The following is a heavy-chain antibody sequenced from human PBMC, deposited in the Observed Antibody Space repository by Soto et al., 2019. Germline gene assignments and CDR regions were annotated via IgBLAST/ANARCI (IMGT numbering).Heavy chain of an antibody. J-gene: IGHJ3*02. CDR3: ARENNGITGIVAGFDI. CDR2: TRNKANSYTT. Sequence: GGSLRLSCAASGFTFSDHYMDWVRQAPGKGLEWVGRTRNKANSYTTEYAASVKGRFTISRDDSKNSLYLQMNSLKTEDTAVYYCARENNGITGIVAGFDIWGQGTMVTVSS. CDR1: GFTFSDHY. D-gene: IGHD1-20*01. V-gene: IGHV3-72*01.